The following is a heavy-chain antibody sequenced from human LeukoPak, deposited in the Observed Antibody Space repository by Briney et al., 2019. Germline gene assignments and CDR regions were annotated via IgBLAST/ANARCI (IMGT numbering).Heavy chain of an antibody. J-gene: IGHJ4*02. CDR2: IYYSGST. CDR3: ARDVRVATTQYFDY. CDR1: GGSISSGGYY. V-gene: IGHV4-31*03. Sequence: SETLSLTCTVSGGSISSGGYYWSWIRQHPGKGLEWIGYIYYSGSTYYNPSLKSRVTISVDTSKNQCSLKLSSVTAADTAVYYCARDVRVATTQYFDYWGQGTLVTVSS. D-gene: IGHD5-12*01.